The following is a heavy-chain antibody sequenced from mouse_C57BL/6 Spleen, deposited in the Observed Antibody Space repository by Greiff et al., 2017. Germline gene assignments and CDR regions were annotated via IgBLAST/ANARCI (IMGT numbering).Heavy chain of an antibody. CDR1: GYSFTGYF. CDR3: ARSPTGENYGYLDY. V-gene: IGHV1-20*01. CDR2: INPYNGDT. J-gene: IGHJ2*01. D-gene: IGHD1-1*02. Sequence: EVQLQQSGPELVKPGDSVKISCKAYGYSFTGYFMNWVMQSHGKSLEWIGRINPYNGDTFYNQKFKGKATLTVDKSSSTAHMELRSLTSEDSAVYYCARSPTGENYGYLDYWGQGTTLTVSS.